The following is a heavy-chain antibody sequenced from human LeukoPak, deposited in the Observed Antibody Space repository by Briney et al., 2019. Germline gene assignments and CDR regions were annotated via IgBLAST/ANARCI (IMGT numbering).Heavy chain of an antibody. V-gene: IGHV4-59*08. CDR3: ARGGVSDFDY. Sequence: PSETLSLTCTVSGGSFGTYYWSWIRQPPGKGLEWIGYIFYSGNTIYNPSLKSRVSISVDTSKNHFSLKLSSVTAADTAVYYCARGGVSDFDYWGQGTLVTVSS. CDR1: GGSFGTYY. D-gene: IGHD3-16*01. J-gene: IGHJ4*02. CDR2: IFYSGNT.